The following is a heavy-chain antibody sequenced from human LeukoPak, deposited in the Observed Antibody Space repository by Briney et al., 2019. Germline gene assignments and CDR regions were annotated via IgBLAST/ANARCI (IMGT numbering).Heavy chain of an antibody. CDR3: ATSGRHNWNRRMDY. J-gene: IGHJ4*02. Sequence: SGPALVKPTQTLTLTCTFSGFSLSTSGMCVSWIRQPPGKALEWLARIDWDDDKYYSTSLKTRLTISKDTSKNQVVLTMTNMDPVDTATYYCATSGRHNWNRRMDYWGQGTLVTVSS. V-gene: IGHV2-70*11. CDR1: GFSLSTSGMC. CDR2: IDWDDDK. D-gene: IGHD1/OR15-1a*01.